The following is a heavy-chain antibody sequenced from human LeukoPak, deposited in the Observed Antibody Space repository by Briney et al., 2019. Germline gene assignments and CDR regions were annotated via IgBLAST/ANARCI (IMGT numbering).Heavy chain of an antibody. D-gene: IGHD3-22*01. Sequence: GGSLRLSCAASGFTVSNNYMSWVHQAPGKGLEWVANIKQDGSEKYYVDSVKGRFTISRDNAKNSLYLQMNSLRAEDTAVYYCARSYYDSSGSDYWGQGTLVTVSS. CDR3: ARSYYDSSGSDY. CDR1: GFTVSNNY. CDR2: IKQDGSEK. J-gene: IGHJ4*02. V-gene: IGHV3-7*01.